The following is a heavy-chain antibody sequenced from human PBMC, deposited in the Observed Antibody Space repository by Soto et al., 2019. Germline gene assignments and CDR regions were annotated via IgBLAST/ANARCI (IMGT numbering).Heavy chain of an antibody. CDR2: MNPGSGDT. Sequence: XSVKVSCTASGYPFTNNDFTWVRQATGQGLEWMGWMNPGSGDTGYAQKFQGRVTMTRNISIATAYMELSSLRSEETAIYYCARMASFGSLNAFDPWGQGTLVTVS. CDR1: GYPFTNND. D-gene: IGHD5-18*01. J-gene: IGHJ5*02. V-gene: IGHV1-8*01. CDR3: ARMASFGSLNAFDP.